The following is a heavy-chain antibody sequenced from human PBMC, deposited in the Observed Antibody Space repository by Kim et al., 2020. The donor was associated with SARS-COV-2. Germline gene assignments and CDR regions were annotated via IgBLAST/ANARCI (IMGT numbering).Heavy chain of an antibody. CDR3: AGGGAPRITFGGVIVSGGVDY. D-gene: IGHD3-16*02. CDR1: GYTFTSYG. V-gene: IGHV1-18*01. J-gene: IGHJ4*02. CDR2: ISAYNGNT. Sequence: ASVKVSCKASGYTFTSYGISWVRQAPGQGLEWMGWISAYNGNTNYAQKLQGRVTMTTDTSTSTAYMELRSLRSDDTAVYYCAGGGAPRITFGGVIVSGGVDYWGQGTLVTVSS.